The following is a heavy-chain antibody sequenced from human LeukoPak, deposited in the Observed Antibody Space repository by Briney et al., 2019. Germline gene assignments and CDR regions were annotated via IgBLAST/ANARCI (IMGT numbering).Heavy chain of an antibody. CDR3: ARVIAAGTGAFDI. V-gene: IGHV3-21*01. J-gene: IGHJ3*02. Sequence: GGSLRLSCAASGFTFSSYSMNWVRQAPGKGLEWVSSISSSSYIYYADSVKGRFTIPRDNAKNSLYLQMNSLRAEDTAVYYCARVIAAGTGAFDIWGQGTMVTVSS. CDR1: GFTFSSYS. CDR2: ISSSSYI. D-gene: IGHD6-13*01.